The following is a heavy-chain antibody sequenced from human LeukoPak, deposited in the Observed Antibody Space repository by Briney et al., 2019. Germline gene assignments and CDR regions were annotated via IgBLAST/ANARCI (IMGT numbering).Heavy chain of an antibody. Sequence: SETLSLTCTVSGGSISSSSYYWGWIRQPPGKGLEWIGSIYYSGSTYYNPSLKSRVTISVDTSKNQFSLKLSSVTAADTAVYYCASWDYGGNSGSPYGMDVWGQGTTVTVSS. V-gene: IGHV4-39*07. D-gene: IGHD4-23*01. J-gene: IGHJ6*02. CDR2: IYYSGST. CDR1: GGSISSSSYY. CDR3: ASWDYGGNSGSPYGMDV.